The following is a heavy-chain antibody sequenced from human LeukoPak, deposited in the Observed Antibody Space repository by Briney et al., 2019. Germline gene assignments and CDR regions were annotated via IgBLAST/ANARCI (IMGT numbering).Heavy chain of an antibody. CDR2: ISWNSFTI. CDR3: AKDIGRVDTASTYMDV. D-gene: IGHD5-18*01. Sequence: PGGSLRLSCAASGFTFDDYAMHWVRQAPGKGLGWVSGISWNSFTIGYADSVKGRFTISRDNAKNSLYLQMNSLRVEDTALYYCAKDIGRVDTASTYMDVWGKGTTVTISS. J-gene: IGHJ6*03. V-gene: IGHV3-9*01. CDR1: GFTFDDYA.